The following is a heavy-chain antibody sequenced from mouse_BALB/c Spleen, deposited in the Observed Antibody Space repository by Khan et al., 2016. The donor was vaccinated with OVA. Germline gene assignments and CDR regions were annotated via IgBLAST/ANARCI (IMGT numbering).Heavy chain of an antibody. Sequence: EVELVESGGGLVKPGGSLKLSCTASGFSFTAFAMSWVRQTPEKSLDWVVSISSCGTTYYSDISKDPFTISRDSARNILYLQMSSLRYENTAKDYGAREVYGRNYAWFAYWGQGTLVTVSA. V-gene: IGHV5-6-5*01. CDR3: AREVYGRNYAWFAY. J-gene: IGHJ3*01. CDR1: GFSFTAFA. CDR2: ISSCGTT. D-gene: IGHD1-1*01.